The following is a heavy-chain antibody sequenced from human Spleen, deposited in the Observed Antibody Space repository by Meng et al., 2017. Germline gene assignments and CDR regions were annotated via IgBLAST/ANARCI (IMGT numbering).Heavy chain of an antibody. V-gene: IGHV3-53*01. CDR2: IYSCGRT. D-gene: IGHD5-24*01. J-gene: IGHJ4*02. CDR1: GLTVSSNY. CDR3: AGGPRDGYHFDY. Sequence: GESLKISCAASGLTVSSNYMGWVRQAPGKGLEWVSIIYSCGRTYSADSVKGRFTISRDNSKNTLYLQMNYTRADDTAVYFCAGGPRDGYHFDYWGQGTLVTVSS.